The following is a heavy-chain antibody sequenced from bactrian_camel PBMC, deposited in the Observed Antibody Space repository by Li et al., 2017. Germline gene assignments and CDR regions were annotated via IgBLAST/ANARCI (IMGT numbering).Heavy chain of an antibody. CDR2: VYFDGKNT. D-gene: IGHD6*01. CDR3: ATDLGGSWYWYNY. Sequence: HVQLVESGGGLVQPGGSLRLSCAASGFTFSSVYMSWVRQAPGKGPEWLSSVYFDGKNTYYADSVKGRFTISRDNAKNTVYLQMNSLKAEDTALYYCATDLGGSWYWYNYWGQGTQVTVS. CDR1: GFTFSSVY. V-gene: IGHV3-2*01. J-gene: IGHJ4*01.